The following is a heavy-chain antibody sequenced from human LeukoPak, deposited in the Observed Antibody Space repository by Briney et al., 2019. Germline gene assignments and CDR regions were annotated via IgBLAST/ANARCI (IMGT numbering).Heavy chain of an antibody. CDR3: AKRADDFWSGHTVDY. Sequence: GGSLRLSCAASGFSFSSYAMHWVRQAPGKGLEHVSAISSNGGSIYYANSVKGRFTISRDNSKHTLYLQMGSLRAEDMAVYYCAKRADDFWSGHTVDYWGQGTLVTVSS. D-gene: IGHD3-3*01. CDR2: ISSNGGSI. CDR1: GFSFSSYA. J-gene: IGHJ4*02. V-gene: IGHV3-64*01.